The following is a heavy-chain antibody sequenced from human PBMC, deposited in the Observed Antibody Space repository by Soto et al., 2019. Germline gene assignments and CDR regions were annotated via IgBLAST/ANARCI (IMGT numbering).Heavy chain of an antibody. V-gene: IGHV4-4*02. CDR2: IYHSGTT. J-gene: IGHJ4*02. D-gene: IGHD6-19*01. CDR3: ARNIAVTRTRGFNY. Sequence: QVHLQESGPGLVKPSGTLSLTSAVSGGSITTNWSSRVRQPPGKGLEWIGEIYHSGTTKYNPTLRGQVTIAVDKCNKQSSLNLKSVTAAHAAIYYCARNIAVTRTRGFNYWGQGNMVTVSS. CDR1: GGSITTNW.